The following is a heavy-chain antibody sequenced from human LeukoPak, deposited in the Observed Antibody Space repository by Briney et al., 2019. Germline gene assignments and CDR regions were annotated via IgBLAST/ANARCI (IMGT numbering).Heavy chain of an antibody. V-gene: IGHV4-4*02. CDR3: ATDIVVVPAAAKGYYFDY. CDR1: GGSISSNNW. J-gene: IGHJ4*02. CDR2: IYHSGIT. Sequence: SGTLSLTCAVSGGSISSNNWWTWVRQPPGKGLEWIGEIYHSGITNYNPSLKSRVTISVDRSKSQFSLKLSSVTAADTAVYYCATDIVVVPAAAKGYYFDYWGQGTLVTVSS. D-gene: IGHD2-2*01.